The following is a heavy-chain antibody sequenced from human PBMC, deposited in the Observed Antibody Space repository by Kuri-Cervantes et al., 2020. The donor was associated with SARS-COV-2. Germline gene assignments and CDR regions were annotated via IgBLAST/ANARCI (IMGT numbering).Heavy chain of an antibody. D-gene: IGHD6-19*01. V-gene: IGHV1-69*04. J-gene: IGHJ4*02. Sequence: SVKVSCKTSGGSFSSYAISWVRQAPGQGLEWMGRIIPIVGVPNYAQNFQGRVTITADTSTSTAYVELSSLRSEDTAVYHCARETSRTSGTGYYFDYWGQRTLGTVSS. CDR2: IIPIVGVP. CDR1: GGSFSSYA. CDR3: ARETSRTSGTGYYFDY.